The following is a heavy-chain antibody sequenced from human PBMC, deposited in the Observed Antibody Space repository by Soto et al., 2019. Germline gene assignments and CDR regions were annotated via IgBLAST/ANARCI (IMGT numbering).Heavy chain of an antibody. Sequence: QVRLQESGPGLVKPSGTLSLTCLVSGVSMSSPNWWTWVRQAPVKGLEWIAEIHHSGATNYSPSLKSRAVISVDKSNNQFARQLTTLTAADTAVYYCATGSPYYYGSGGMWDSWGRGALVTVSS. CDR1: GVSMSSPNW. J-gene: IGHJ4*02. V-gene: IGHV4-4*02. CDR3: ATGSPYYYGSGGMWDS. D-gene: IGHD3-10*01. CDR2: IHHSGAT.